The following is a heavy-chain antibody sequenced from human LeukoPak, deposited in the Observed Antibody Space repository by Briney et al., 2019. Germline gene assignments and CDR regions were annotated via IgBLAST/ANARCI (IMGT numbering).Heavy chain of an antibody. CDR3: ARSYYYDSSVGAFDI. J-gene: IGHJ3*02. CDR1: GFTFSSYR. V-gene: IGHV3-33*01. CDR2: IWYDGSNK. D-gene: IGHD3-22*01. Sequence: QPGGSLRLSCAASGFTFSSYRMHWVRQAPGKGLEWVAVIWYDGSNKYYADSVRGRFTISRDNSKNTLYLQMNSLRAEDTAVYYCARSYYYDSSVGAFDIWGQGTMVTVSS.